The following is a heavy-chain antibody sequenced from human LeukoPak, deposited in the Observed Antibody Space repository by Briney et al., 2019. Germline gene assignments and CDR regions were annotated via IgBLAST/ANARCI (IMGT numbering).Heavy chain of an antibody. CDR1: GFIFSSDA. D-gene: IGHD3/OR15-3a*01. V-gene: IGHV3-23*01. J-gene: IGHJ4*02. CDR3: AKLGLGYADY. Sequence: PGGSLRLSCAASGFIFSSDAMSWVRQAPGEGLECVSAIVGNGETTYYADSVKGRFTISRDNSKNTLYLQMNTLRAEDTAVYYCAKLGLGYADYWGQGTLVTVPS. CDR2: IVGNGETT.